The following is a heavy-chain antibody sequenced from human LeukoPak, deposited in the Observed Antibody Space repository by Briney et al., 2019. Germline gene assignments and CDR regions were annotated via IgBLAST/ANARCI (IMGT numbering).Heavy chain of an antibody. V-gene: IGHV3-48*02. CDR2: INIISSEI. CDR1: GFTFSSYA. J-gene: IGHJ3*02. D-gene: IGHD3-10*01. CDR3: ARDRAYAFDN. Sequence: GGSLRLSCAASGFTFSSYAMNWVRQAPGKGLEWVSYINIISSEIYYGDSVKGRFTISTDNAKNSVYLQMNSLRDEDTAVYYCARDRAYAFDNWGQGTMVTVSS.